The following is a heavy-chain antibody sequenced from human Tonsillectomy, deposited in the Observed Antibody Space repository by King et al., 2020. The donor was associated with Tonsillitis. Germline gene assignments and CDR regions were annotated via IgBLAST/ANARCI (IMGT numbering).Heavy chain of an antibody. D-gene: IGHD3-10*01. CDR3: AKPYGSGSYYNDRFDY. J-gene: IGHJ4*02. V-gene: IGHV3-30*18. CDR2: ISYDGSNK. Sequence: VQLVESGGGVVQPGRSLRLSCAASGFTFRSYGMHWVRQAPGKGLELVSTISYDGSNKYYTDSVKGRFTISRDNSNNTLYLQMNSLRAEDTAVYYCAKPYGSGSYYNDRFDYWGQGTLVTVSS. CDR1: GFTFRSYG.